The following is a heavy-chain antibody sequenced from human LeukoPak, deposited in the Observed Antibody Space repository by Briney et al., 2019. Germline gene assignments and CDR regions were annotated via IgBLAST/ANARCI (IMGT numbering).Heavy chain of an antibody. V-gene: IGHV3-30-3*01. CDR2: ISYDGSNK. D-gene: IGHD1-1*01. CDR1: GFTFSSYA. Sequence: RGSLRLSCAASGFTFSSYAMHWVRQAPGKGLEWVAVISYDGSNKYYADSVKGRFTISRDNSKNTLYLQMNSLRAEDTAVYYCARDPLELDFFDYWGQGTLVTVSS. CDR3: ARDPLELDFFDY. J-gene: IGHJ4*02.